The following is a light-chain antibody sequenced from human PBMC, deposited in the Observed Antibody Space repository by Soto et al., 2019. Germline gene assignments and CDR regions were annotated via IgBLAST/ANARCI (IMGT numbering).Light chain of an antibody. V-gene: IGKV4-1*01. CDR3: QQYYSTPPT. CDR1: QSVLYSSNNKNY. CDR2: WAS. Sequence: DIVMTQSPDSLAVSLGERATINCKSSQSVLYSSNNKNYLAWYQQKPGQPPKLLIYWASTRESGVRDRFSGSGSETYFTLTISSLQAEDVAVYYCQQYYSTPPTFGQGTKVQIK. J-gene: IGKJ1*01.